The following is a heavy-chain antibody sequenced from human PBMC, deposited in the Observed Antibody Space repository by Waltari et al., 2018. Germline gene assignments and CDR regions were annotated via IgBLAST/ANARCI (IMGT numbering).Heavy chain of an antibody. CDR2: IWFDGSAK. CDR1: GFTFDSYG. Sequence: QVQLVESGGGVVQSGRALRRYCVAAGFTFDSYGMHWVRQAPGKALEWVALIWFDGSAKYYADSVKGRFTVSRDNSKNTFYLQLNSLRAEDTAVYYCARDMHSSSSALGWLDPWGQGTLVTVSS. J-gene: IGHJ5*02. V-gene: IGHV3-33*01. CDR3: ARDMHSSSSALGWLDP. D-gene: IGHD6-6*01.